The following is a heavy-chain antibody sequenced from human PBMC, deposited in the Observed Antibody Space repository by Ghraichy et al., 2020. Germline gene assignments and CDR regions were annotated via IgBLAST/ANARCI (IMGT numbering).Heavy chain of an antibody. CDR3: ARGDTYSSGWFSY. CDR1: GFTVSSNY. CDR2: IYSGGST. V-gene: IGHV3-53*01. D-gene: IGHD6-19*01. J-gene: IGHJ4*02. Sequence: GSLRLSCAASGFTVSSNYMSWVRQAPGKGLEWVSVIYSGGSTYYADSVKGRFTISRDNSKNTLYLQMNSLRAEDTAVYYCARGDTYSSGWFSYWGQGTLVTVSS.